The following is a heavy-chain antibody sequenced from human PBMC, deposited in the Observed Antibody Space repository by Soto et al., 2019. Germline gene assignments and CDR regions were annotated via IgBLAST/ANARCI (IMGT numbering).Heavy chain of an antibody. Sequence: ASVKVSCKASGYTFTGFYMHWVRQAPGQGLEWMGRINPDGGNTDHAEKFQGRVTMTRDTSTSTAYMELTRLTSEDTAVYYCAISIGVPGAHSAFDYWGQGTPVTVSS. CDR3: AISIGVPGAHSAFDY. CDR2: INPDGGNT. V-gene: IGHV1-2*06. J-gene: IGHJ4*02. D-gene: IGHD6-19*01. CDR1: GYTFTGFY.